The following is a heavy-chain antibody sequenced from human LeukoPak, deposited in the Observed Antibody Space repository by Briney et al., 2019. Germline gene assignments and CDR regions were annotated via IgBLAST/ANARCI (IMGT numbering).Heavy chain of an antibody. D-gene: IGHD3-3*01. J-gene: IGHJ4*02. V-gene: IGHV4-39*01. CDR2: IYYTGST. CDR3: ARLSYDLWGGHIDS. CDR1: GGSISSSNYY. Sequence: SETLSLTCTVSGGSISSSNYYWGWIRQPPGKGLEWIGSIYYTGSTYYNPSVKSRVTMFVDTSKNQFSLRLNSVTAADTAVYYCARLSYDLWGGHIDSWGQGTLVTVSS.